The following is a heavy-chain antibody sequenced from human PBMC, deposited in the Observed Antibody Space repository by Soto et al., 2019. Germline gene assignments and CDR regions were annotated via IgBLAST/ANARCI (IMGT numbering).Heavy chain of an antibody. D-gene: IGHD3-22*01. J-gene: IGHJ4*02. V-gene: IGHV4-34*01. CDR1: GGSFSGYY. Sequence: QVQLQQWGAGLLKPSETLSLTCAVYGGSFSGYYWSWIRQPPGKGLEWIGEINHSGSTNYNPSLKSRVTISVDTSKHQFSLKLSSVTAADTAVYYCARGMCRRITMIVVVTPYYFDYWGQGTLVTVSS. CDR2: INHSGST. CDR3: ARGMCRRITMIVVVTPYYFDY.